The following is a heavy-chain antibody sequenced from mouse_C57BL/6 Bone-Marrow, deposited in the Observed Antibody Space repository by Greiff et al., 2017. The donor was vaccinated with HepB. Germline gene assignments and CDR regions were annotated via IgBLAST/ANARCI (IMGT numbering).Heavy chain of an antibody. CDR3: ARQIWVDY. D-gene: IGHD4-1*01. J-gene: IGHJ2*01. CDR2: ISGGGGNT. V-gene: IGHV5-9*01. CDR1: GFTFSSYT. Sequence: EVMLVESGGGLVKPGGSLKLSRAASGFTFSSYTMSWVRQTPEKRLEWVATISGGGGNTYYPDSVKGRFTISRDNAKNTLYLQMSSLRSEDTALYYCARQIWVDYWGQGTTLTVSS.